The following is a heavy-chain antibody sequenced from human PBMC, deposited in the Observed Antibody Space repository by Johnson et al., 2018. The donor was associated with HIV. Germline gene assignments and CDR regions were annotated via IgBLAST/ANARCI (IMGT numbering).Heavy chain of an antibody. V-gene: IGHV3-30*03. CDR1: GFTFSSYG. D-gene: IGHD3-16*01. CDR3: ARDYETI. CDR2: ISYDGSDK. J-gene: IGHJ3*02. Sequence: QVQLVESGGGVVQPGGSLRLSCAASGFTFSSYGMNWVRQAPGKGLEWVAVISYDGSDKYYADSVKGRFTISRDNSKNTLYLEMNSLRAEDTAVYYCARDYETIWGQGTMVTVSS.